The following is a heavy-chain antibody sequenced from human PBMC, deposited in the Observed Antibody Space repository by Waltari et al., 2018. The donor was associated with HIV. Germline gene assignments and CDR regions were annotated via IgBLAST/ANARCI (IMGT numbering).Heavy chain of an antibody. CDR1: GFTFSGSA. CDR2: IRSKANSYAT. J-gene: IGHJ6*02. V-gene: IGHV3-73*01. Sequence: EVQLVESGGGLVQPGGSLKLSCAASGFTFSGSAMHWVSQASGKGLEWVGRIRSKANSYATAYAASVKGRFTISRDDSKNTAYLQMNSLKTEDTAVYYCSTKDYYGMDVWGQGTTVTVSS. CDR3: STKDYYGMDV.